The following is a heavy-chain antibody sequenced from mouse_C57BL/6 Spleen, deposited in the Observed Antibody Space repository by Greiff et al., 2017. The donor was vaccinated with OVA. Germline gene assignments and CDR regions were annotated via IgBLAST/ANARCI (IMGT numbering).Heavy chain of an antibody. CDR2: INPNNGGT. Sequence: EVQLQQSGPELVKPGASVKIPCKASGYTFTDYNMDWVKQSHGKSLEWIGAINPNNGGTIYNQKFKGQATLTVDKSSSTAYMELRSLTSEDTAVYYCARTGLRSSQGSFAYWGQGTLVTVSA. V-gene: IGHV1-18*01. CDR1: GYTFTDYN. CDR3: ARTGLRSSQGSFAY. D-gene: IGHD1-1*01. J-gene: IGHJ3*01.